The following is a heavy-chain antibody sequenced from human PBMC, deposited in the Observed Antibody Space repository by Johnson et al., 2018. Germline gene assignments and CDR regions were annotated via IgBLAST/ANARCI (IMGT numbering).Heavy chain of an antibody. Sequence: VQLVQSGGGLVQPGGSLKLSCTASGFIFSDYSMNWVRQAPRKGLEWVSYISSSGTIYYADSVKGRFPISRDNAKNSLYLQMNSLRAEDTAVYSCAGGTDPHFDIWGQGTMVTVSS. J-gene: IGHJ3*02. V-gene: IGHV3-69-1*01. CDR3: AGGTDPHFDI. CDR1: GFIFSDYS. D-gene: IGHD1-14*01. CDR2: ISSSGTI.